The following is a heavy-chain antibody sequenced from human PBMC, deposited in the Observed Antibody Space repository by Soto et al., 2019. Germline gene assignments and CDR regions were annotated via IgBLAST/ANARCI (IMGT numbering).Heavy chain of an antibody. CDR3: AGDPTP. CDR2: IYYSGST. V-gene: IGHV4-59*12. J-gene: IGHJ5*01. Sequence: SETLSLTCTVSGGSISSYYCSWFRQPPGKGLEWIGYIYYSGSTNYDPSLKSRVTISVDRSKNQFTLKLSSVSAADTAVYYCAGDPTPLGQGTLVTASS. CDR1: GGSISSYY.